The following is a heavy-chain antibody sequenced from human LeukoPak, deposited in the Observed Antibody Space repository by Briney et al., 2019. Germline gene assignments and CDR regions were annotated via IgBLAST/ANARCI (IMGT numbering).Heavy chain of an antibody. CDR3: ARDPYSGNYGAYYYYYMDV. Sequence: PGGTLRLSCAASGFTFINYTMSWVRQAPGKGLEWASSITSSSSYIYYADSVKGRFTISRDNAKNSLYLQMDSLRVEDTAVYYCARDPYSGNYGAYYYYYMDVWGKGTTVTISS. CDR1: GFTFINYT. D-gene: IGHD1-26*01. V-gene: IGHV3-21*06. CDR2: ITSSSSYI. J-gene: IGHJ6*03.